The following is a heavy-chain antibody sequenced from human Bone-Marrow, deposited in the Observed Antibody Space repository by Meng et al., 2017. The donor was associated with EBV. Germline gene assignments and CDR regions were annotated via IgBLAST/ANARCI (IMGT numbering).Heavy chain of an antibody. Sequence: EVHLVESGGXXXXXGXSLXLSCASSGFIFNNFRMDWVRQAPGKGLEWVSVIDYGGISTYYADSVKGRFTISRDNAKNSVSLQMNNLRAEDTAVYYCVREEYDPRDFWGQGTLVTVSS. V-gene: IGHV3-21*01. J-gene: IGHJ4*02. CDR2: IDYGGIST. CDR3: VREEYDPRDF. CDR1: GFIFNNFR. D-gene: IGHD3-16*01.